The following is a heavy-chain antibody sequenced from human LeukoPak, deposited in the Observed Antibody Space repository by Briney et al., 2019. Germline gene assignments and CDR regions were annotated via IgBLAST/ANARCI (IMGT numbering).Heavy chain of an antibody. J-gene: IGHJ4*02. D-gene: IGHD3-3*01. CDR2: IYSGGST. Sequence: PGGSLRLSSAASGFTVSSNYMSWVRQAPGMGLEWVSVIYSGGSTNYADSVKGRFTISRDNSKNTLYLQMNSLRAEDTAVYYCAKDPPWGFWSGYYRGHWGQGTLVTVSS. V-gene: IGHV3-66*02. CDR1: GFTVSSNY. CDR3: AKDPPWGFWSGYYRGH.